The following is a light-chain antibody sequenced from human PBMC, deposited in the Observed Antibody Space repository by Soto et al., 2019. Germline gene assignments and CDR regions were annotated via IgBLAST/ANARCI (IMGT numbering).Light chain of an antibody. CDR1: QSVSSY. CDR2: VAS. V-gene: IGKV3-11*01. J-gene: IGKJ2*01. Sequence: EIVLTKSPATLSLSPGERATLSCSASQSVSSYVAWYQQQPGQAPSLLISVASNRATGIPARFSGSGSGTDVTLPISSLQSEDFAVYYCQQRSTWPRVYTFGQGTKLEI. CDR3: QQRSTWPRVYT.